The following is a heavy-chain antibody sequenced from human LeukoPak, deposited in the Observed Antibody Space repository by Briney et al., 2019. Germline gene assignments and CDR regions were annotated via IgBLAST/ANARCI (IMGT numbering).Heavy chain of an antibody. V-gene: IGHV4-61*02. CDR3: ARVGLTIFGVVIMGGLLPYYFDY. CDR1: GGSISSGSYY. Sequence: SETLSLTCTVSGGSISSGSYYWSWIRQPAGKGLEWIGRIYTSGSTNYNPSLKSRVTISVDTSKNQFSLKLSSVTAADTAVYYCARVGLTIFGVVIMGGLLPYYFDYWGQGTLVTVSS. J-gene: IGHJ4*02. CDR2: IYTSGST. D-gene: IGHD3-3*01.